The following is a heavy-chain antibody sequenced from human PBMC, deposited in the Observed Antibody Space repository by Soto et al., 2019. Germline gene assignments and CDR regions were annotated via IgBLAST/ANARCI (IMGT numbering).Heavy chain of an antibody. Sequence: QLQLQESGSGLVKPSQTLSLTCAVSGGSISSGGYSWSWIRQPPGKGLEWIGYIYHSGSTYYNPSLKRRVTISVDGSKNQFSLKLSSVTAADTAVYYCARVVCSGGSCYSGAFDIWGQGTMVTVSS. CDR3: ARVVCSGGSCYSGAFDI. CDR1: GGSISSGGYS. CDR2: IYHSGST. V-gene: IGHV4-30-2*01. J-gene: IGHJ3*02. D-gene: IGHD2-15*01.